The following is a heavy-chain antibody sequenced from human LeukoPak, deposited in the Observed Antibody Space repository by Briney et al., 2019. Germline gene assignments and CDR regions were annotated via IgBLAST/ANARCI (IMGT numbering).Heavy chain of an antibody. Sequence: GGSLRLSCAASGFTFSSYWMSWVRQAPGKGLEWVANINQDGSEKYYVDSMKGRFTITRDNAKNSLYLQMNSLRAEDTAVYYCARGYGSGNYYFDYWGQGTLVSVSS. J-gene: IGHJ4*02. CDR3: ARGYGSGNYYFDY. CDR2: INQDGSEK. CDR1: GFTFSSYW. D-gene: IGHD3-10*01. V-gene: IGHV3-7*04.